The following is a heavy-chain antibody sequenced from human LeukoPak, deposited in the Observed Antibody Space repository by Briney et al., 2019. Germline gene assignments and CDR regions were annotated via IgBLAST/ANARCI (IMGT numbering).Heavy chain of an antibody. CDR3: ARAGYSSSSGRGFY. J-gene: IGHJ4*02. D-gene: IGHD6-6*01. CDR2: ISSSGSTI. Sequence: GGSLRLSCAASGFTFSSYEMNWVRQAPGKGLEWVSYISSSGSTIYYADSVKGRFTISRDNAKNSLYLQMNSLRAEDTAVYYCARAGYSSSSGRGFYWGQGTLVTVSS. CDR1: GFTFSSYE. V-gene: IGHV3-48*03.